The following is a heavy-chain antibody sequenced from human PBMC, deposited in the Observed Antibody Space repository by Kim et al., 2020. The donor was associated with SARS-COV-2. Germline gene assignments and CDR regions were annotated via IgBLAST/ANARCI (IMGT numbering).Heavy chain of an antibody. V-gene: IGHV1-3*04. CDR2: INTGNGNT. Sequence: ASVKVSCKASGYTFTSYAMHWVRQAPGQRLEWMGWINTGNGNTKYSQKFQGRVTITRDTSASTAYMELSSLRSEDTAVYYCARSPDIVATISLDYWGQGTLVTVSS. CDR1: GYTFTSYA. CDR3: ARSPDIVATISLDY. D-gene: IGHD5-12*01. J-gene: IGHJ4*02.